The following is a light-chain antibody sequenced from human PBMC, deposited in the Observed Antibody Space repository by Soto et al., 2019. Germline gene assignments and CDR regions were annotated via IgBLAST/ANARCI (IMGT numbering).Light chain of an antibody. Sequence: EIVMTQSPATLSVSPGERATLSCRASQSISSNLAWYQQKPGQAPSLLLYGVSTRATGITTRFSGSGSGTEFPLTISSLQSEDFAIYYCQQYNNWPRTFGPGTKVDFK. J-gene: IGKJ3*01. V-gene: IGKV3D-15*01. CDR3: QQYNNWPRT. CDR2: GVS. CDR1: QSISSN.